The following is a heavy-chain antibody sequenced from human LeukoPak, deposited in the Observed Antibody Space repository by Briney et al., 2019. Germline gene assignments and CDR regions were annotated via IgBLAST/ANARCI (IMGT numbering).Heavy chain of an antibody. CDR3: ARHIVRRLTKDAFDI. D-gene: IGHD2/OR15-2a*01. V-gene: IGHV4-38-2*02. CDR2: MSHGGST. CDR1: GYSISSGYY. Sequence: SETLSLTCSVSGYSISSGYYWGWIRQPPGKGLEWIGSMSHGGSTYYNPSLKSRVTMSMDTSKNQFSVKLTSVTAADTAVYYCARHIVRRLTKDAFDIWGQGTMVTVSS. J-gene: IGHJ3*02.